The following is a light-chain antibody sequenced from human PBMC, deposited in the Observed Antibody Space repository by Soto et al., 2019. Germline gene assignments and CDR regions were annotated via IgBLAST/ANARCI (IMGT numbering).Light chain of an antibody. CDR3: QQYGTSSRT. J-gene: IGKJ1*01. CDR1: QSVSSNY. V-gene: IGKV3-20*01. Sequence: EIVLTQSPGTLSLSPGERATLSCRASQSVSSNYLAWYQQKPGQAPRLLIYGASSRATGIPDRFSGSGYGTDFTLAISRLEPEDFAVYSCQQYGTSSRTFGQGTKVDI. CDR2: GAS.